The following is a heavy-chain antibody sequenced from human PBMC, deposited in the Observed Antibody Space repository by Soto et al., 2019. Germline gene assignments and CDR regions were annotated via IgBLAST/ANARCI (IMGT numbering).Heavy chain of an antibody. D-gene: IGHD1-26*01. Sequence: GGSLRLSCAASGFTFSSYAMHWVRQAPGKGLEWVAVISYDGSNKYYADSVKGRFNISRDNSKNTLYLQMNSLRAEDTAVYYCARENYSGSYFGYNWFDPWGQGTLVTVSS. CDR2: ISYDGSNK. CDR3: ARENYSGSYFGYNWFDP. J-gene: IGHJ5*02. V-gene: IGHV3-30-3*01. CDR1: GFTFSSYA.